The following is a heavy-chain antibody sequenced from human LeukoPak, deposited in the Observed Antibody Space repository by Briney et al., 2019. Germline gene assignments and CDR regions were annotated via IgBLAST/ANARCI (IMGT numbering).Heavy chain of an antibody. CDR3: ARDPGSPDFWSGYYLYYYYGMDV. Sequence: SETLSLTCTVSGGSISGYYWGWIRQPPGKGLEWMGYFYNRGTTNYNPSLKSRISMSVDTSKNQFSLKLTSVTAADTAVYYCARDPGSPDFWSGYYLYYYYGMDVWGQGTTVTVSS. V-gene: IGHV4-59*01. CDR1: GGSISGYY. J-gene: IGHJ6*02. CDR2: FYNRGTT. D-gene: IGHD3-3*01.